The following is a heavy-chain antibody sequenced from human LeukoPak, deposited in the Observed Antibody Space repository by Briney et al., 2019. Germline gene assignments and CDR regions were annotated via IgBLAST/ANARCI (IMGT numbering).Heavy chain of an antibody. J-gene: IGHJ4*02. D-gene: IGHD3-9*01. CDR3: ARGLRYFDWLSPRGLDY. V-gene: IGHV3-43*02. CDR1: GFTFDDYA. CDR2: ISWDGGST. Sequence: GGSLRLSCAASGFTFDDYAMHWVRQAPGKGLEWVSLISWDGGSTYYADSVKGRFTISRDNSKNSLYLQMNSLRTEDTALYCCARGLRYFDWLSPRGLDYWGQGTLVTVSS.